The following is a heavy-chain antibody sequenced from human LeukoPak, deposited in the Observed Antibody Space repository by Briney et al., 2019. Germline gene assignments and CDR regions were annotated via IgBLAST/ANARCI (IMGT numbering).Heavy chain of an antibody. Sequence: GASVKVSCKASGYTFTSYAMNWVRQAPGQGLEWMGWINTNTGNPTYAQGFTGRFVFSLDTSVSTACLQISSLKAEDTAVYYCARDLFDYYYDSSGYYNWFDPWGQGTLVTVSS. CDR1: GYTFTSYA. CDR2: INTNTGNP. D-gene: IGHD3-22*01. V-gene: IGHV7-4-1*02. J-gene: IGHJ5*02. CDR3: ARDLFDYYYDSSGYYNWFDP.